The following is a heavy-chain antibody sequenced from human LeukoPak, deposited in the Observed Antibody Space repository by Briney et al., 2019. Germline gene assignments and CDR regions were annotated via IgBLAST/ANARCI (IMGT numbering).Heavy chain of an antibody. CDR3: ASPAIYDYVWGSYRSDPYYFDY. Sequence: PSETLSLTCTVSGYSISSGYYWGWIRQPPGKGLEWIGSIYHSGSTYYNPSLKSRVTISVDTSKNQFSLKLSSVTAADTAVYYCASPAIYDYVWGSYRSDPYYFDYWGQGTLVTVSS. D-gene: IGHD3-16*02. J-gene: IGHJ4*02. V-gene: IGHV4-38-2*02. CDR1: GYSISSGYY. CDR2: IYHSGST.